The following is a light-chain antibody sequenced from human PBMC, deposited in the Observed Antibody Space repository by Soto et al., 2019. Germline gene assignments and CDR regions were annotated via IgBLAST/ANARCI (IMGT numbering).Light chain of an antibody. J-gene: IGKJ2*01. Sequence: DIQMTQSPSTLSASVGDRVTITCRASQSISSWLAWYQQKPGKAPKLLIYDASSLESGVPSRVSGDGSGTEFTLTISSLQPDDFATYYCQQYSSSSSYTFGQGTKLEIK. CDR1: QSISSW. CDR3: QQYSSSSSYT. V-gene: IGKV1-5*01. CDR2: DAS.